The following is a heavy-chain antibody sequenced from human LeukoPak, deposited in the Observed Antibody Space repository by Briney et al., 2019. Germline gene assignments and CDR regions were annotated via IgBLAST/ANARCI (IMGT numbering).Heavy chain of an antibody. V-gene: IGHV4-39*01. J-gene: IGHJ4*02. D-gene: IGHD2-2*01. CDR1: GGSISSSSYY. CDR3: ARLGKQSIVVVPAATSRDDY. CDR2: IYYSGST. Sequence: SETLSPTCTVSGGSISSSSYYWGWIRQPPGKGLEWIGSIYYSGSTYYNPSLKSRVTISVDTSKNQFSLKLSSVTAADTAVYYCARLGKQSIVVVPAATSRDDYWGQGTLVTVSS.